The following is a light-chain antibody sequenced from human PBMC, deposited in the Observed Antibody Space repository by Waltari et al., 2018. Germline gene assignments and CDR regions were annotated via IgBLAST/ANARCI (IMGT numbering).Light chain of an antibody. CDR2: RKN. Sequence: QSILTQPTSASGTPGQRVTISCSGSSPNIGSNSVSWYPEVPGTAPKLRIYRKNQPPHGVPDRFAGSKCGTSASLAISVLRSEDEAHYYCAAWDDSLSGHMVFGGGTKLTVL. V-gene: IGLV1-47*01. J-gene: IGLJ2*01. CDR3: AAWDDSLSGHMV. CDR1: SPNIGSNS.